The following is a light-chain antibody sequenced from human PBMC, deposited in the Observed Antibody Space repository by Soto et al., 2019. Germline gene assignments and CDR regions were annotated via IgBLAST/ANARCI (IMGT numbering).Light chain of an antibody. V-gene: IGKV3-15*01. Sequence: EIVMTQSPATLSVSPGERATLSCRASQSVSSNLAWYQQKPGQAPRLLIYGASTRATGIPARFSGSGSGTEFTLTISSLQSEDFAVYYCQQYGSSPPEFTFGPGTKVGSK. J-gene: IGKJ3*01. CDR3: QQYGSSPPEFT. CDR2: GAS. CDR1: QSVSSN.